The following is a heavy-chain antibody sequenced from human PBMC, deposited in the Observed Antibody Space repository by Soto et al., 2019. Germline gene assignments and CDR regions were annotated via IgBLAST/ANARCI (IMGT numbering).Heavy chain of an antibody. D-gene: IGHD3-3*01. CDR3: ARDFYDFWSGYYPTYGMDV. J-gene: IGHJ6*02. Sequence: QVQLVESGGGVVQPGRSLRLSCAASGFTFSSYGMHWVRQAPGKGLEWVAVIWYDGSTKYYAGSVKGRFTISRDNSKNTLYLQMNSLRAEDTAVYYCARDFYDFWSGYYPTYGMDVWGQGTTVTVSS. CDR1: GFTFSSYG. V-gene: IGHV3-33*01. CDR2: IWYDGSTK.